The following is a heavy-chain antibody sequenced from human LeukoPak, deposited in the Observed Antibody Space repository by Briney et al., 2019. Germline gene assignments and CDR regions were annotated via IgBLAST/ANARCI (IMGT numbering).Heavy chain of an antibody. J-gene: IGHJ4*02. D-gene: IGHD3-3*01. CDR1: GFTFSSYW. CDR2: IKQDGSEK. Sequence: GGSLRLFCAASGFTFSSYWMSWVRQAPGKGLEWVANIKQDGSEKYYVDSVKGRFTISRDNAKNSLYLQMNSLRVEDTAVYYCARGAHGVLEWIFLGYFDYWGQGTLVTVSS. V-gene: IGHV3-7*01. CDR3: ARGAHGVLEWIFLGYFDY.